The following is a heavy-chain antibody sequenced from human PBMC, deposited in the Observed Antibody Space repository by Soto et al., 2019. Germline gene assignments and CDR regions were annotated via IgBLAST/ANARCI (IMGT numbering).Heavy chain of an antibody. CDR1: GYTFTSYA. J-gene: IGHJ5*02. Sequence: GASVKVSCKASGYTFTSYAMHWVRQAPGQRLEWMGWINAGNGNTKYSQKFQGRVTITRDTSASTAYMELSSLRSEDTAVYYCAXDVDPSYYGSGKNWFDPWGQGTLVTVSS. CDR2: INAGNGNT. V-gene: IGHV1-3*01. CDR3: AXDVDPSYYGSGKNWFDP. D-gene: IGHD3-10*01.